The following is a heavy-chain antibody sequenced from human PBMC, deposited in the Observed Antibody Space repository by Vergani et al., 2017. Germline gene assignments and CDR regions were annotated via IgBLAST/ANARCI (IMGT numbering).Heavy chain of an antibody. J-gene: IGHJ3*02. CDR1: GGSISSSSYY. Sequence: QLQLQESGPGLVKPSETLSLTCTVSGGSISSSSYYWGWIRQPPGKGLEWIGSIDYSGSTYYNPSLKSRVTISVDTSKNQFSLKLSSVTAADTAVYYCARNFYDFWSGLAGGAFDIWGQGTMVTVSS. D-gene: IGHD3-3*01. V-gene: IGHV4-39*07. CDR2: IDYSGST. CDR3: ARNFYDFWSGLAGGAFDI.